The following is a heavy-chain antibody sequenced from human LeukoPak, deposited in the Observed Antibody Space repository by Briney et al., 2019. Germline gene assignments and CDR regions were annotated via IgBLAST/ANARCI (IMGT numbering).Heavy chain of an antibody. J-gene: IGHJ6*03. Sequence: SQTLSLTCTVSGGSISSGGYYWSWIRQHPGKGLEWIGYIYYSGSTYYNPSLKSRVTISVDTSKNQFSLKLSSVTAADTAVYHCARDYGGNGGMDVWGKGTTVTVSS. CDR1: GGSISSGGYY. CDR2: IYYSGST. D-gene: IGHD4-23*01. CDR3: ARDYGGNGGMDV. V-gene: IGHV4-31*03.